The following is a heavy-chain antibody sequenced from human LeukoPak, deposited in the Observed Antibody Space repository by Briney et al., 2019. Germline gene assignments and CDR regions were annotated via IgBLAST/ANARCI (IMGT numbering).Heavy chain of an antibody. CDR3: AGRLWRRDGYNLSAFDI. D-gene: IGHD5-24*01. Sequence: SETLSLTCTVSGGSISSSNYNWGWIRQPPGKGLEWIGSTYYRGSTYYNPSLKSRVTISVDTSKNQFSLKLSSVTAADTAVYYCAGRLWRRDGYNLSAFDIWGQGTMVTVSS. V-gene: IGHV4-39*07. CDR1: GGSISSSNYN. CDR2: TYYRGST. J-gene: IGHJ3*02.